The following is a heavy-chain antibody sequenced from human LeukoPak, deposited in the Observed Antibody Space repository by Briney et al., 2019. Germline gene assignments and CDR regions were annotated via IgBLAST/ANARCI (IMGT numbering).Heavy chain of an antibody. CDR3: GRVDTAMAWENWFGP. J-gene: IGHJ5*02. V-gene: IGHV4-38-2*01. Sequence: SETLSLTCAVSGYSISSGYYWGWIRQPPGKGLEWIGSIYHSGSNYYNPSLKSRVTISVDTSKNQFSRKLSSVTDADTAVYYCGRVDTAMAWENWFGPWGQGTLVTVSS. D-gene: IGHD5-18*01. CDR2: IYHSGSN. CDR1: GYSISSGYY.